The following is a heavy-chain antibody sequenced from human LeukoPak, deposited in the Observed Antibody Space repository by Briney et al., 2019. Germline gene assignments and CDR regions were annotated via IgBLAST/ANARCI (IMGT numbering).Heavy chain of an antibody. CDR1: GGSISSSSYY. V-gene: IGHV4-39*01. J-gene: IGHJ5*02. CDR3: ARHWYSTFVWFDP. D-gene: IGHD3-16*01. Sequence: SETLSLTCTVSGGSISSSSYYWGWIRQPPGKGLEWIGSIYYSGSTYYNPSLKSRVTISVDTSKNQFSLKLSSVTAADTAVYYCARHWYSTFVWFDPWGQGTLVTVSS. CDR2: IYYSGST.